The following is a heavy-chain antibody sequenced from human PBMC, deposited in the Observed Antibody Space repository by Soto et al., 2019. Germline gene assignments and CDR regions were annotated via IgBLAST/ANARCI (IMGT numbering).Heavy chain of an antibody. D-gene: IGHD1-20*01. J-gene: IGHJ4*02. CDR2: LYPNGRA. Sequence: PGGSLRLSCAASGFTVSSNYLTWVRQAPGEGLKWVSVLYPNGRAFYADSVKGRFTISTDNSQNSVYLLMNTLRAEDTAIYYCARGLGREYQDNRNYFQLDYWGQGTLVTVSS. V-gene: IGHV3-53*01. CDR3: ARGLGREYQDNRNYFQLDY. CDR1: GFTVSSNY.